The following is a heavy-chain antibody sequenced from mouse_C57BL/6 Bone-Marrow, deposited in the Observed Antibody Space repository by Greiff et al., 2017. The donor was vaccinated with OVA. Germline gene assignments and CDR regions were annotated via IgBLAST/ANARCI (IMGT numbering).Heavy chain of an antibody. V-gene: IGHV1-61*01. CDR3: ARDGDPGSSYNGYFDV. J-gene: IGHJ1*03. D-gene: IGHD1-1*01. CDR1: GYTFTSYW. Sequence: VQLQQPGAELVRPGSSVKLSCKASGYTFTSYWMDWVKQRPGQGLEWIGNIYPSDSETHYNQKFKDKATLTVDKSSSTAYMQLSSLTSEDSAVYYCARDGDPGSSYNGYFDVWGTGTTVTVSS. CDR2: IYPSDSET.